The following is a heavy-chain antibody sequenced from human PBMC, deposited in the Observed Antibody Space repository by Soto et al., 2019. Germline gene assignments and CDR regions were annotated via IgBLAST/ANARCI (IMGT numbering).Heavy chain of an antibody. Sequence: EVQLVESGGGLVQPGGSLRLSCAASGLTFSAYDMHWVRQTTGKGLEWVAAIGTQHDAYYPDSVKGRFTISRENAKNSLYLQMNSLRAGATAVYYCARQASYWHGGGGWFDPWGQGTLVTVSS. CDR1: GLTFSAYD. V-gene: IGHV3-13*01. D-gene: IGHD2-8*02. CDR3: ARQASYWHGGGGWFDP. CDR2: IGTQHDA. J-gene: IGHJ5*02.